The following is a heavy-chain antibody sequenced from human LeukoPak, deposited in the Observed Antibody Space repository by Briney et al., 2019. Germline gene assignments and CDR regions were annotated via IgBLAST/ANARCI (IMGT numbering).Heavy chain of an antibody. CDR3: ARDGPKRIAAAAYFDY. CDR2: ISYDGSNK. D-gene: IGHD6-13*01. V-gene: IGHV3-30-3*01. Sequence: GGSLRLSCAASGFTFSSYAMHWVRQAPGKGLEWVAVISYDGSNKYYADSVKGRFTISRDNSKNTLYLQMNSLRAEDTAVYYCARDGPKRIAAAAYFDYWGQGTLVTVSS. J-gene: IGHJ4*02. CDR1: GFTFSSYA.